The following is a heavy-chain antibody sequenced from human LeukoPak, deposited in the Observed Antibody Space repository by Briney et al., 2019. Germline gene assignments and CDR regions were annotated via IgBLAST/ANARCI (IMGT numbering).Heavy chain of an antibody. CDR2: IKQDGSDK. CDR1: GFTFSNYW. V-gene: IGHV3-7*01. D-gene: IGHD6-19*01. J-gene: IGHJ4*02. Sequence: GGSLRLSCAASGFTFSNYWMSWVRQAPGKGLEWVANIKQDGSDKYYVNSVKGRFTISRDNAKNSLYLQMNSLRAEDTAVYYCARDSSGWGGWGQFDYWGQGTLVTVSS. CDR3: ARDSSGWGGWGQFDY.